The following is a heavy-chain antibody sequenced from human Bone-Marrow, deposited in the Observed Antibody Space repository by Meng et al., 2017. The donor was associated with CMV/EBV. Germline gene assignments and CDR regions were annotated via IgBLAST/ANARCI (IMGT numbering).Heavy chain of an antibody. Sequence: LSLTCAASGFTFDDYAMHWVRQAPGKGLEWVSLISWDGGSTYYADSVKGRFTISRDNSKNSLYLQMNSLRAEDTAVYYCARDFGTSSWFPPLYYFDYWGQGTLVTVSS. CDR3: ARDFGTSSWFPPLYYFDY. D-gene: IGHD6-13*01. J-gene: IGHJ4*02. CDR1: GFTFDDYA. V-gene: IGHV3-43D*03. CDR2: ISWDGGST.